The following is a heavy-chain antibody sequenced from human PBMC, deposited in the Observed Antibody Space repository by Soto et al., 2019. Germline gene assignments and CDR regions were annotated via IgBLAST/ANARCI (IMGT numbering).Heavy chain of an antibody. CDR3: ARDESGDSSSS. D-gene: IGHD6-13*01. Sequence: SETLSLTCAVSGYSISSGYYWGWIRQPPGKGLEWIGSIYHSGSTYYNPSLKSRVTISVDTSKNQFSLKLSSVTAADTAVYHCARDESGDSSSSWGQGTLVTVSS. CDR2: IYHSGST. CDR1: GYSISSGYY. V-gene: IGHV4-38-2*02. J-gene: IGHJ5*02.